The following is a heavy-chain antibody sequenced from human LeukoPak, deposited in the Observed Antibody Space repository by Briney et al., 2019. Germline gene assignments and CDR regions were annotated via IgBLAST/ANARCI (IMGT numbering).Heavy chain of an antibody. Sequence: GASLQISCKGSGSIFTSYWIGWGRQLPGKGLEWMGIIYPGDSDTRYSPSFQGQVTISADKSISTAYLQWSSLKASDTAMYYCARRNYDYVWHYYYYYMDVWGKGTTVTVSS. J-gene: IGHJ6*03. CDR2: IYPGDSDT. CDR1: GSIFTSYW. V-gene: IGHV5-51*01. CDR3: ARRNYDYVWHYYYYYMDV. D-gene: IGHD3-16*01.